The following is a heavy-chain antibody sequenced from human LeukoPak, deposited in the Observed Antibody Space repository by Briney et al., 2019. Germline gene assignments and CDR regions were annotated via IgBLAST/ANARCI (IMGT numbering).Heavy chain of an antibody. CDR3: ATGDYSYGHH. V-gene: IGHV3-74*01. J-gene: IGHJ5*02. CDR2: FKGDGNSL. CDR1: GFTFCDYW. Sequence: GGSLRLSCAASGFTFCDYWMHWVRQAPGKGLVWVSRFKGDGNSLSYAAAVKGRFTMSTDNAKKTFYLQRNSLRAEDTAVYYCATGDYSYGHHWGQGTLVIVSS. D-gene: IGHD5-18*01.